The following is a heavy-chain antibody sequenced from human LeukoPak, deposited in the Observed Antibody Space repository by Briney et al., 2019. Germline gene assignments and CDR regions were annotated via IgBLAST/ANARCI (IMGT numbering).Heavy chain of an antibody. CDR3: AKRNGYSYDIYYYYGMDV. Sequence: AGGSLRLSCAASGFTFSTYPMNWVRQAPGKGLEWISHIRDSGITDYADSVKGRFTISRDNAKNSLYLQLNSLRAEDTAVYYCAKRNGYSYDIYYYYGMDVWGQGTTVTVSS. CDR1: GFTFSTYP. V-gene: IGHV3-48*01. CDR2: IRDSGIT. D-gene: IGHD5-18*01. J-gene: IGHJ6*02.